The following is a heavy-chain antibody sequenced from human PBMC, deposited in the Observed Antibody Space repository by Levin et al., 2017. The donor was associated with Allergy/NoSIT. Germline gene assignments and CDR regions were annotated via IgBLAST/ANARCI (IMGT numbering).Heavy chain of an antibody. CDR3: ARVIAVSGTLFDS. J-gene: IGHJ5*01. V-gene: IGHV4-59*01. CDR2: VYHIGTT. Sequence: SQTLSLTCTVSGGSITSYYWSWIRQPPGKGLEWIGYVYHIGTTNYNPSLKSRVTISVDTSKNQLSLKLTSVTAADTAVYYCARVIAVSGTLFDSWGQGTLVTVSS. D-gene: IGHD6-19*01. CDR1: GGSITSYY.